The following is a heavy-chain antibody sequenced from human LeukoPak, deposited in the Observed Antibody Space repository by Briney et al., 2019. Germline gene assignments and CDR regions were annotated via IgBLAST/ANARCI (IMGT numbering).Heavy chain of an antibody. CDR2: INHSGST. Sequence: PSETLSLTCAVYGGSFSGYYWSWIRQPPGKGLEWIGEINHSGSTNYNPSLKSRVTISVDTSKNQFSLKLSSVTAADTAVYYCASSQYSSGWYDYYYYYMDVWGNGTTVTVSS. V-gene: IGHV4-34*01. CDR1: GGSFSGYY. CDR3: ASSQYSSGWYDYYYYYMDV. D-gene: IGHD6-19*01. J-gene: IGHJ6*03.